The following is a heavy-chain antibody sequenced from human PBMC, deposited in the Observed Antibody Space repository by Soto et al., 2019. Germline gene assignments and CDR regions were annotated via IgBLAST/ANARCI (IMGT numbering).Heavy chain of an antibody. Sequence: EVQLVESGGGSVNPGGSVRLSCAASGFTFTDAWMNWLRQVPGEGLEWVGHVKSQIDGGTTDSAAALDGRVTISRDDSKNMVYLQMNRLRTDDTAVYYCATGSARFDFWGQGTLVTVSS. CDR1: GFTFTDAW. CDR3: ATGSARFDF. CDR2: VKSQIDGGTT. D-gene: IGHD6-6*01. V-gene: IGHV3-15*01. J-gene: IGHJ5*01.